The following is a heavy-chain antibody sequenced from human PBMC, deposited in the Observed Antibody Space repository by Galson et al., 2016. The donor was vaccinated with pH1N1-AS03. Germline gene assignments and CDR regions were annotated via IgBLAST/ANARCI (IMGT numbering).Heavy chain of an antibody. V-gene: IGHV1-18*01. CDR3: ARQTMVHYFDY. CDR2: ISVYNGNT. CDR1: GYVFGSYR. D-gene: IGHD3-10*01. J-gene: IGHJ4*02. Sequence: SVKVSCKASGYVFGSYRISWVRQAPGQGLEWMGWISVYNGNTNHAQNLQGRVTMSTDTSTATAYMELRSLTSDDTAGYYCARQTMVHYFDYWGQGTLVTVSS.